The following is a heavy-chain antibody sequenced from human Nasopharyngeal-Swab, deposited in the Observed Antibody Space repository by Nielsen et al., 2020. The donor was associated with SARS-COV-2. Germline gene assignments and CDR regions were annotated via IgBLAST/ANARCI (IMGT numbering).Heavy chain of an antibody. J-gene: IGHJ2*01. V-gene: IGHV3-11*01. Sequence: GGSLRLSCAASGFTFSDYYMSWIRQAPGKGLEWVSYISSSGSTIYYADSVKGRFTISRDNAKNSLYLQMNSLRAEDTAVYYCAGVNGQLALAVRYFDLWGRGTLVTVSS. CDR2: ISSSGSTI. CDR3: AGVNGQLALAVRYFDL. D-gene: IGHD6-6*01. CDR1: GFTFSDYY.